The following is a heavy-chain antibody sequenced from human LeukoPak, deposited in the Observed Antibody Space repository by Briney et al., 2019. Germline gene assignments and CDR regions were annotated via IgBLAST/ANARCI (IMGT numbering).Heavy chain of an antibody. D-gene: IGHD3-16*01. CDR2: INAGNGNT. J-gene: IGHJ1*01. CDR1: GYTFTSYA. CDR3: AREYGGRRPLQH. Sequence: ASVKVSCKASGYTFTSYAMHWVRQAPGQRLEWMGWINAGNGNTKYSQKFQGRVTITRDTSASTAYMELSSLRSEDTAVYYCAREYGGRRPLQHWGQGTLVTVSS. V-gene: IGHV1-3*01.